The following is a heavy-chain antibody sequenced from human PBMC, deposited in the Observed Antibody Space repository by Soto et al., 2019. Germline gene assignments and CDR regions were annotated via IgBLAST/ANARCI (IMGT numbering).Heavy chain of an antibody. CDR1: GYSFTSYG. CDR2: INAHNGNT. J-gene: IGHJ6*02. V-gene: IGHV1-18*01. Sequence: QVELVQSGAEVKKPGASVKVSCKASGYSFTSYGISWVRLAPGQGLEWMGWINAHNGNTNYTQKFQGRVTMTIDTSTTTAYMDLRSLRSDDTDVYYCARVIVVAATPDYGMDVWGQGTTVTVSS. D-gene: IGHD2-15*01. CDR3: ARVIVVAATPDYGMDV.